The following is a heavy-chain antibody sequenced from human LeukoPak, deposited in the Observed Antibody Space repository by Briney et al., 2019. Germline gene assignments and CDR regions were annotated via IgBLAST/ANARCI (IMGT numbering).Heavy chain of an antibody. J-gene: IGHJ4*02. D-gene: IGHD5-18*01. V-gene: IGHV3-21*01. CDR3: AREGHSYAHGSFDY. CDR1: GFTFSTYS. Sequence: GGSLRLSCAASGFTFSTYSMNWVRQAPGKGLEWVSSITSSSTAVYYADSVKGRFTISRDNAKNSLYLQMNSLRVEDTAVYYCAREGHSYAHGSFDYWGQGTLVTVSS. CDR2: ITSSSTAV.